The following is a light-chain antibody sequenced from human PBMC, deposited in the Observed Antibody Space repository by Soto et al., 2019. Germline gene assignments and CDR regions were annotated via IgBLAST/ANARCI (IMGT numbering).Light chain of an antibody. V-gene: IGKV1-5*03. J-gene: IGKJ1*01. CDR3: QQNNTYSRT. Sequence: DVQMTQSPSTLSASVGDTVNISCRPSESVSDWLAWYQQRPGNAPSLLIYRASSLRSGVPSRFSGSGFDTEFTLTITSLQPEDFATYYCQQNNTYSRTFGPGTRVDVK. CDR1: ESVSDW. CDR2: RAS.